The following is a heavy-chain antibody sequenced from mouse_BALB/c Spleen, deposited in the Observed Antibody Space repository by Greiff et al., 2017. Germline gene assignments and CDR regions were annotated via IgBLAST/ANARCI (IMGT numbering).Heavy chain of an antibody. J-gene: IGHJ3*01. Sequence: QVQLKQSGAELVRPGTSVKISCKASGYTFTNYWLGWVKQRPGHGLEWIGDIYPGGGYTNYNEKFKGKATLTADTSSSTAYMQLSSLTSEDSAVYFCARSGNYRYDDGAWFAYWGQGTLVTVSA. CDR3: ARSGNYRYDDGAWFAY. CDR2: IYPGGGYT. CDR1: GYTFTNYW. D-gene: IGHD2-14*01. V-gene: IGHV1-63*02.